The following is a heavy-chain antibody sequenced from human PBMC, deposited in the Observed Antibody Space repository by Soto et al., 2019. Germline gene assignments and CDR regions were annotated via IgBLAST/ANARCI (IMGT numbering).Heavy chain of an antibody. CDR2: FDPEDGET. J-gene: IGHJ6*02. CDR3: ATRASVAAAGPYYYYGMDV. D-gene: IGHD6-13*01. V-gene: IGHV1-24*01. CDR1: GYTLTELS. Sequence: XSVKVSCKVSGYTLTELSMHWVRQAPVKGLEWMGGFDPEDGETIYAQKFQGRVTMTEDTSTDTAYMELSSLRSEDTAVYYCATRASVAAAGPYYYYGMDVWGQGTTVTVSS.